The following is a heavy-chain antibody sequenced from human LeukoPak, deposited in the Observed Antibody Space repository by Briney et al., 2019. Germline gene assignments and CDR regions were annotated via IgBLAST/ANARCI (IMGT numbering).Heavy chain of an antibody. J-gene: IGHJ6*03. CDR1: GYTSTSYD. CDR3: ARASSSGWYDSYYYYYMDV. CDR2: MNPNSGNT. V-gene: IGHV1-8*01. Sequence: VASVKVSCKASGYTSTSYDINWVRQATGQGLEWMGWMNPNSGNTGYAQKFQGRVTMTRNTSISTAYMELSSLRSEDTAVYYCARASSSGWYDSYYYYYMDVWGKGTTVTVSS. D-gene: IGHD6-19*01.